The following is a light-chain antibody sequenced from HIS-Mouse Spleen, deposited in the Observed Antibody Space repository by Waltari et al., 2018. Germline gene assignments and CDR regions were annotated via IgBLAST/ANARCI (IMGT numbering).Light chain of an antibody. J-gene: IGLJ1*01. Sequence: QSVLTQPPSASGTPGQRVTISCSGSSATTGRITLNWYQQLPGTAPKLLIYSNNQRPSGVPDRFSGSKSGTSASLAISGLQSEDEADYYCAAWDDSLNGYVFGTGTKVTVL. CDR3: AAWDDSLNGYV. CDR2: SNN. V-gene: IGLV1-44*01. CDR1: SATTGRIT.